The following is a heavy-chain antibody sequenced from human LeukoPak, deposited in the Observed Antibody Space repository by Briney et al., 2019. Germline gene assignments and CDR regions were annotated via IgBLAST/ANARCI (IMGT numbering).Heavy chain of an antibody. D-gene: IGHD3-10*02. CDR1: GFTFSSYE. CDR2: ISSSGSTI. CDR3: AELGIPMIGGV. V-gene: IGHV3-48*03. Sequence: PGGSLRLSCAAAGFTFSSYEMNWVRQAPGKGLEWGSYISSSGSTIYYADSVKGRFTISGDNAKNSLYLQMNSLRAEDTAVYYCAELGIPMIGGVWGNGTTVTISS. J-gene: IGHJ6*04.